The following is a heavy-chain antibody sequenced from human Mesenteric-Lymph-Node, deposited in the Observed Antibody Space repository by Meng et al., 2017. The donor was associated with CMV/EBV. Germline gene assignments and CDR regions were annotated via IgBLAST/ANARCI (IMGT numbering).Heavy chain of an antibody. CDR1: GFTFSTYG. CDR3: AFTLRGGFYDCDMDV. Sequence: GESLKISCAASGFTFSTYGMSWVRQGQGKGLGWVSGISGSGSDTYYADSVKGRFTISRDNSKNTLYLQMSSLRADDTAVYYCAFTLRGGFYDCDMDVWGQGTTVTVSS. J-gene: IGHJ6*02. D-gene: IGHD3-3*01. V-gene: IGHV3-23*01. CDR2: ISGSGSDT.